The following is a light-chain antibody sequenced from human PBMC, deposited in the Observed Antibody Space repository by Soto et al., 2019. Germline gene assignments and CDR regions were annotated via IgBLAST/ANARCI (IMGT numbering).Light chain of an antibody. CDR3: QQYNSYPRT. J-gene: IGKJ1*01. CDR2: KAP. V-gene: IGKV1-5*03. Sequence: DILMTQSPSTLSASVEDRVTITCRASQSIIIWLAWYQQKPGKAPKLLIYKAPSLESGVPSRFNGSRSGTEFTLTISSLQPDDFATYYCQQYNSYPRTFGEGTKVEIK. CDR1: QSIIIW.